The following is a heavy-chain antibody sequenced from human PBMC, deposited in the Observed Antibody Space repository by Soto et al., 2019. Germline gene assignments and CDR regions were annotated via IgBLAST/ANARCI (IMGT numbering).Heavy chain of an antibody. D-gene: IGHD2-2*01. J-gene: IGHJ4*02. Sequence: PGGSLTLSCAASGSRFSSYWMSWVRQAPGKGLEWVANIKQDGSAKYYVESVEGRFTISRDNAKNSLYLQMDSLRAEDTAVYYCAPWGGTCNSSSCYGGYWGQGTLVTVSS. V-gene: IGHV3-7*01. CDR3: APWGGTCNSSSCYGGY. CDR1: GSRFSSYW. CDR2: IKQDGSAK.